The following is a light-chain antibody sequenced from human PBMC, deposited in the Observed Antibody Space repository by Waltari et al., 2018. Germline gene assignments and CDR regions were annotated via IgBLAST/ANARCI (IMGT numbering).Light chain of an antibody. Sequence: EKVMTQSPATLSVSPGERATLSCRASQSVSRNLAWYQQKPGQAPRLLVYGASTRATGIPARFSGSVSGTEFTLTISSLQSDDFAFYYCQQYDTWPRTFGQGTKVEIK. J-gene: IGKJ1*01. V-gene: IGKV3-15*01. CDR3: QQYDTWPRT. CDR2: GAS. CDR1: QSVSRN.